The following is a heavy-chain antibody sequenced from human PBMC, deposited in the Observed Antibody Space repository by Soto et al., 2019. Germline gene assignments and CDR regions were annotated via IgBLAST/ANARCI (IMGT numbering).Heavy chain of an antibody. Sequence: QVQLQQWGAGLLMPSETLSLTCAVYGGSFSGYYWSWIRQPPGKGLEWIGEINHSGSTNYNPSLKSRVTISVDTSKNQFSLKLSSVTAADTAVYYCARGPSGVDIVATLAVAANWFDPWGQGTLVTVSS. CDR2: INHSGST. D-gene: IGHD5-12*01. CDR1: GGSFSGYY. V-gene: IGHV4-34*01. CDR3: ARGPSGVDIVATLAVAANWFDP. J-gene: IGHJ5*02.